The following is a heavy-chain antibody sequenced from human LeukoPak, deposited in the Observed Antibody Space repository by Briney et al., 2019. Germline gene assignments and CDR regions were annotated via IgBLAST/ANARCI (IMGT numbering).Heavy chain of an antibody. Sequence: SETLSLTCTVSGGSISTYYWSWIRQPAGKGLEWIGRIYTSGSTSYNPSLKSRVTMSVDTSKNQFSLNLSSVTAADTAVYYCTRDLYYYDSRRDAFDIWGQGTVVTVSS. J-gene: IGHJ3*02. CDR2: IYTSGST. V-gene: IGHV4-4*07. D-gene: IGHD3-22*01. CDR3: TRDLYYYDSRRDAFDI. CDR1: GGSISTYY.